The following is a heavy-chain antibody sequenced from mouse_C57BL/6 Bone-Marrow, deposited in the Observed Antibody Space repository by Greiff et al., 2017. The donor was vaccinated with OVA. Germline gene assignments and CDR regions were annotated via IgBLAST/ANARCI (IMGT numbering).Heavy chain of an antibody. J-gene: IGHJ2*01. CDR2: ISSGGSYP. CDR1: GFTFSSYG. V-gene: IGHV5-6*01. D-gene: IGHD1-1*01. Sequence: DVQLQESGGDLVKPGGSLKLSCAASGFTFSSYGMSWVRQTPDKRLEWVATISSGGSYPYYPDSVKGRFTISRDNAKNTLYLQMSSLKSEDTAMYYCARHVDYGSFFDYWGQGTTLTVSS. CDR3: ARHVDYGSFFDY.